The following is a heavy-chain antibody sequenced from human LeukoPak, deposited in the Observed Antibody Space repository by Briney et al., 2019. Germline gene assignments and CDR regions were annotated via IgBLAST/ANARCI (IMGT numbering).Heavy chain of an antibody. Sequence: SETLSLTCTVSGGSISSSSYYWGWIRQPPGKGLEWIGSIYYSGSTYYNPSLKSRVTISVDTSKNQFSLKLSSVTAADTAVYYCARLRSSSSYYYMDVWGKGTTVTISS. CDR2: IYYSGST. CDR1: GGSISSSSYY. V-gene: IGHV4-39*07. J-gene: IGHJ6*03. CDR3: ARLRSSSSYYYMDV. D-gene: IGHD6-13*01.